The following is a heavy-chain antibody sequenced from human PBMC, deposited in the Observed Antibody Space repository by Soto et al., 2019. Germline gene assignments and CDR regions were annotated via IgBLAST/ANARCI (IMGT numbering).Heavy chain of an antibody. Sequence: EVQLVESGGGLVQPGGSLRLSCAASGFTVSSNYMSWVRQAPGKGLEWVSVIYSGGSTYYADSVKGRFTISRDNSKTTLYLQMNRLRAEDTAVYYCARDPIAAAGGITIDYWGQGTLVTVSS. CDR1: GFTVSSNY. V-gene: IGHV3-66*01. J-gene: IGHJ4*02. D-gene: IGHD6-13*01. CDR3: ARDPIAAAGGITIDY. CDR2: IYSGGST.